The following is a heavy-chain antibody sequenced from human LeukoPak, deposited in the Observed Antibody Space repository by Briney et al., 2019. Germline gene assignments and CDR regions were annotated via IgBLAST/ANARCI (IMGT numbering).Heavy chain of an antibody. Sequence: KASETLSLTCTVSGGSISSYYWSWIRQPAGKGLEWIGRIYTSGSTNYNPSLKSRVTMSVDTSKNQFSLKLSSVTAADTAVYYCARLYYYGSGSYYFDYWGQGTLVTVSS. CDR2: IYTSGST. CDR1: GGSISSYY. J-gene: IGHJ4*02. CDR3: ARLYYYGSGSYYFDY. D-gene: IGHD3-10*01. V-gene: IGHV4-4*07.